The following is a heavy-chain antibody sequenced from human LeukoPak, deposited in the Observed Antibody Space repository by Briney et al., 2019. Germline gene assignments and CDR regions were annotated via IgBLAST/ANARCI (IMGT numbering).Heavy chain of an antibody. V-gene: IGHV4-39*07. CDR2: IYYGGST. J-gene: IGHJ5*02. CDR3: AGSSGSYQIYRSNWFDP. CDR1: GGSISSSSYY. D-gene: IGHD3-10*01. Sequence: SETLSLTCTVSGGSISSSSYYWGWIRQPPGKGLEWIGSIYYGGSTYYNPSLKSRVTISVDTSKNQFSLKLSSVTAADTAVYYCAGSSGSYQIYRSNWFDPWGQGTLVTVSS.